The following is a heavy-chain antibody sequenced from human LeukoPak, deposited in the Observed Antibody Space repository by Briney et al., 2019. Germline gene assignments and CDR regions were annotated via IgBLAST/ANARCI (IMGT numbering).Heavy chain of an antibody. CDR1: GGSISSYY. CDR3: ARHKDYYDSSGYSYGMDV. V-gene: IGHV4-59*08. D-gene: IGHD3-22*01. J-gene: IGHJ6*02. Sequence: SETLSLTCTVSGGSISSYYWSWIRQPPGKGLEWIGYIYYSGSTNYNPSLKGRVTISVDTSKNQFSLKLSSVTAADTAVYYCARHKDYYDSSGYSYGMDVWGQGTTVTVSS. CDR2: IYYSGST.